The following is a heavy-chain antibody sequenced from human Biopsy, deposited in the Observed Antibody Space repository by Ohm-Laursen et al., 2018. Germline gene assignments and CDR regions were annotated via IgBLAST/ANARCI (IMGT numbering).Heavy chain of an antibody. D-gene: IGHD2/OR15-2a*01. CDR2: IKRDGSQS. V-gene: IGHV3-7*01. J-gene: IGHJ3*01. Sequence: GSLRLSCAAPGFAFSTYWMTWVRQAPGKGPEWVANIKRDGSQSNHADSVKGRFTISRDNAKNSLYLQMNSLRAEDTAVYYCTRDTTYYAGTTYYDALDVWGQGTTVTVSS. CDR3: TRDTTYYAGTTYYDALDV. CDR1: GFAFSTYW.